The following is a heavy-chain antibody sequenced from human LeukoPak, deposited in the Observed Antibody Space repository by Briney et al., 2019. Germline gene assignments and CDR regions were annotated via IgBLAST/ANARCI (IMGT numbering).Heavy chain of an antibody. Sequence: PSETLSLTCSVSGGSISSSSYYWGWIRQPPGKGLEWIGRIYYSGSTYYNPSLKSRVTISVDTSKNQFSLKLSSVTAADTAVYYCARLYSGSYRYFDLWGRGTLVTVSS. D-gene: IGHD1-26*01. V-gene: IGHV4-39*01. CDR3: ARLYSGSYRYFDL. CDR1: GGSISSSSYY. J-gene: IGHJ2*01. CDR2: IYYSGST.